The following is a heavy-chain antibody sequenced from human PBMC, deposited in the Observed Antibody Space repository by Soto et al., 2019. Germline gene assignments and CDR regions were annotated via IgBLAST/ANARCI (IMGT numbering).Heavy chain of an antibody. CDR2: INSDGSIK. V-gene: IGHV3-74*01. J-gene: IGHJ4*02. CDR1: GLTFSNYW. Sequence: VQLVESGGGLVQPGGSLRLSCAASGLTFSNYWMHWLRQAPGKGLVWVSRINSDGSIKTYADSVKGRFTISRDNAKNTVYLQMNSLRAEDTAVYYCAREINDNYDSSGFDSGGQGTLVTVSS. CDR3: AREINDNYDSSGFDS. D-gene: IGHD3-22*01.